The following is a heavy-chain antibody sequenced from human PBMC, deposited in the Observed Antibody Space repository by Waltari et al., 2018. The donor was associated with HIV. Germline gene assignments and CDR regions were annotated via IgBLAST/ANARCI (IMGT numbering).Heavy chain of an antibody. Sequence: EVQLLESGGGLVQPGGSLRLSCAASGMTFRDFDMTWVRQAPGKGLEWVSIIGSGSYIYYAESVKGRFTSSRDKSKSALYLDMDNLGADDTAVYFCASSWGNSAYYDWGQGTLVTVSS. CDR1: GMTFRDFD. J-gene: IGHJ4*02. CDR2: IGSGSYI. V-gene: IGHV3-23*01. D-gene: IGHD3-22*01. CDR3: ASSWGNSAYYD.